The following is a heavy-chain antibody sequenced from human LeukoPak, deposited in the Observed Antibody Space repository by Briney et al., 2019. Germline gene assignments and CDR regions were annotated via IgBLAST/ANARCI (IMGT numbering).Heavy chain of an antibody. V-gene: IGHV4-34*01. CDR2: INHSGST. Sequence: SETLSLTCAVYGGSFSGYYWSWIRQPPGKGLEWIGEINHSGSTNYNPSLKSRVTISVDTSKDQFSLKLSSVTAADTAVYYCARGLYCSSTSCSSTDYWGQGTLVTVSS. CDR1: GGSFSGYY. CDR3: ARGLYCSSTSCSSTDY. J-gene: IGHJ4*02. D-gene: IGHD2-2*01.